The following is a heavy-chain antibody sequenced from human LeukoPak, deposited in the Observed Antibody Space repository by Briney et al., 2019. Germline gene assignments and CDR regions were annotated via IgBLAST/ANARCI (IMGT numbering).Heavy chain of an antibody. Sequence: SETLSLTCTVSGGSLSTYYLSWIRQPPGKGLEWIGYIYYSGNSNYNPSLKSRVTMSLDTSKNQFSLKLSSVTAADTAVYYCVRRVAVRGFYGFAIWGQGAMVTVSS. CDR3: VRRVAVRGFYGFAI. CDR1: GGSLSTYY. J-gene: IGHJ3*02. D-gene: IGHD6-6*01. CDR2: IYYSGNS. V-gene: IGHV4-59*12.